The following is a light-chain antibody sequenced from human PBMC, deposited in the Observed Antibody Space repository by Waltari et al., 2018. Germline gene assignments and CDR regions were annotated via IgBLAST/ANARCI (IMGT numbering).Light chain of an antibody. J-gene: IGLJ2*01. CDR1: SLRSYY. CDR3: NSRDSSGNPLVA. Sequence: SSELTQDPAVSVALGQTVRITCQGDSLRSYYASWYQQKAGQAPVLVLYGKNNRPSGIPDRFSGSSSGNTASLTITRAQAEDGADYYCNSRDSSGNPLVAFGGGTKLTVL. V-gene: IGLV3-19*01. CDR2: GKN.